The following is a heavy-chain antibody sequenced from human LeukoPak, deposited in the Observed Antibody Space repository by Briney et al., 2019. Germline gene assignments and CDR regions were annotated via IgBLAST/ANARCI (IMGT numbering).Heavy chain of an antibody. D-gene: IGHD3-22*01. V-gene: IGHV4-34*01. J-gene: IGHJ4*02. CDR3: ATFPYYYDSSDY. CDR2: INHSGST. Sequence: KPSETLSLTCAVYGGSFSGYYWSWIRQPPRKGLEWIGEINHSGSTNYNPSLKSRVTISVDTSKNQFSLKLSSVTAADTAVYYCATFPYYYDSSDYWGQGTLVTVSS. CDR1: GGSFSGYY.